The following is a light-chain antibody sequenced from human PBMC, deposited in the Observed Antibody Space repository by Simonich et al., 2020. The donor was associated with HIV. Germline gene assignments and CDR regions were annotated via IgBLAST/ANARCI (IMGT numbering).Light chain of an antibody. CDR1: QDINNY. V-gene: IGKV1-33*01. J-gene: IGKJ1*01. CDR2: GAS. Sequence: DIQMTQSPSSLSASVGDRVTLTCQASQDINNYLNWYQQKPGKAPNLLIYGASNLETGVPSRFSGSGSGTEFTLTISSLQPDDFATYHCQHYNSYRTFGQGTKVEIK. CDR3: QHYNSYRT.